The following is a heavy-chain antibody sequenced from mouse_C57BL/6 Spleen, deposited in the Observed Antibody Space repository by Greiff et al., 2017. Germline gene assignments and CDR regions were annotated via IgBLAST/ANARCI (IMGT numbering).Heavy chain of an antibody. J-gene: IGHJ2*01. CDR2: IHPNSGST. Sequence: QVQLQQPGAELVKPGASVKLSCKASGYTFTSYWMHWVKQRPGQGLEWIGMIHPNSGSTNYNEKFKSKATLTVDKSSSTAYMQLSSLTSEDSAVYYCARDWYDYGGFDYWGQGTTLTVSS. V-gene: IGHV1-64*01. D-gene: IGHD2-4*01. CDR3: ARDWYDYGGFDY. CDR1: GYTFTSYW.